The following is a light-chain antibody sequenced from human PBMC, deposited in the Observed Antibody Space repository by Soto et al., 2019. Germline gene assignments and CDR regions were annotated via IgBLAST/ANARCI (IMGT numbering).Light chain of an antibody. CDR1: SSDVGSSDL. V-gene: IGLV2-23*01. J-gene: IGLJ1*01. CDR3: CSFARRSTSYV. Sequence: QSVLTQPASVSGSPGQSITISCTGTSSDVGSSDLVSWYQQHPGKAPKLIIFEGTRRPSGVSGRFSGSMSGNTASLTISGLQAEDEADYYCCSFARRSTSYVFGTGTKLTVL. CDR2: EGT.